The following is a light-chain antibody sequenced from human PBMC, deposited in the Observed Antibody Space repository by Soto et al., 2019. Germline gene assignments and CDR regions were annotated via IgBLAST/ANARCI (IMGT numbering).Light chain of an antibody. Sequence: DVQMTQSPSSLSASVGDRVTITCRAGQGINIYLAWYQQKPGKVPKLLIDAASTLQTGVPSRFRGSGSGTDFTLTISSLQPEDVATYYCQKYDRAPLAFGGGTKLEIK. CDR2: AAS. V-gene: IGKV1-27*01. J-gene: IGKJ4*01. CDR1: QGINIY. CDR3: QKYDRAPLA.